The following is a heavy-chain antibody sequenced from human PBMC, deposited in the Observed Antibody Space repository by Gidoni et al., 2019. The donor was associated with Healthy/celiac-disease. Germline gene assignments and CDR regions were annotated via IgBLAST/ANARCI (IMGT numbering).Heavy chain of an antibody. V-gene: IGHV3-23*01. CDR2: IRGRGGST. CDR1: GFTFSSYA. J-gene: IGHJ4*02. CDR3: AKDLRAARRNY. Sequence: EVQLLESGGGLVQPGGSLRLSCAASGFTFSSYAMSWVRQAPGRGLGWVSVIRGRGGSTYYADSVKGRFTISRDNSKNTLYLQMNSLRAEDTAVYYCAKDLRAARRNYWGQGTLVTVSS. D-gene: IGHD6-6*01.